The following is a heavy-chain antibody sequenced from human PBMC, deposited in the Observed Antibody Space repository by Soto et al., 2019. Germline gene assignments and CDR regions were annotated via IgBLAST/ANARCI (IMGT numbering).Heavy chain of an antibody. CDR3: ARGQRFSDWFDP. D-gene: IGHD3-3*01. CDR2: IYSSGST. J-gene: IGHJ5*02. CDR1: GGAIRTYY. Sequence: PSETLSLTCTVSGGAIRTYYWTWIRQPAGKGLEWIGRIYSSGSTKYNPSLQSRVTMSLDTSNNQFSLRLTSVTAADTAVYYCARGQRFSDWFDPWGQGTLVTVS. V-gene: IGHV4-4*07.